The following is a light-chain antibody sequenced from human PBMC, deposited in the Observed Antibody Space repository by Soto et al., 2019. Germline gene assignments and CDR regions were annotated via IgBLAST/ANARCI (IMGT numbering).Light chain of an antibody. CDR2: WAS. V-gene: IGKV4-1*01. Sequence: DIVMTQSPDSLAVSLGERATINCKSSQSVLYSSNNKNYLAWYQQKPGQPPKLLIYWASTRESGVPDRFSGSGSGTDFTLTISSLQAEDEAVYYCQQYYSTPHTFGGGTKVEIK. J-gene: IGKJ4*01. CDR1: QSVLYSSNNKNY. CDR3: QQYYSTPHT.